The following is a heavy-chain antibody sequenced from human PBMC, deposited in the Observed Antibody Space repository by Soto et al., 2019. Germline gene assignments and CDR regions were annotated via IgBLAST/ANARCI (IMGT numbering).Heavy chain of an antibody. D-gene: IGHD1-26*01. V-gene: IGHV1-46*01. J-gene: IGHJ3*02. CDR3: ARAWAIVGATLFAFDI. CDR1: GYTFTSYY. CDR2: INPSGGST. Sequence: QVQLVQSGAEVKKPGASVKVSCKASGYTFTSYYMHWVRQAPGQGLEWMGIINPSGGSTSYAQKFQGRVTMTRDTSTSTVYMELSSLRSEDTAVYYCARAWAIVGATLFAFDIWGQGTMVTVSS.